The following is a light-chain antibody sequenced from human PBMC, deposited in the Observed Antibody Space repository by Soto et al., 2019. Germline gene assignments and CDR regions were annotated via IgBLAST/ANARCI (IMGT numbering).Light chain of an antibody. CDR2: GAS. V-gene: IGKV3-20*01. Sequence: EIVMTQSPVTLSVSPGERATLSCRAGQSVSSNLAWYQQKPGQAPRLLIYGASNRATGIPERFSGSGSGTDFTLTINRLEPEDFAVYYCQHYGNSPPSVTFGPGTKVDIK. CDR1: QSVSSN. J-gene: IGKJ3*01. CDR3: QHYGNSPPSVT.